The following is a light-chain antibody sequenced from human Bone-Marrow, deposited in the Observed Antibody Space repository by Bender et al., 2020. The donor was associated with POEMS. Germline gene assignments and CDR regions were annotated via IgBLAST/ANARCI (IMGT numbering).Light chain of an antibody. CDR1: SSDVGGYNY. CDR2: DVS. J-gene: IGLJ2*01. V-gene: IGLV2-14*03. Sequence: QSALTQPASVSGSPGQSITISCTGTSSDVGGYNYVSWYQQYPGKAPKLMIYDVSNRPSGVSNRFSGSKSGNTASLTISGLQPEDEADYYCCSYAGSGTLVFGGGTKLTVL. CDR3: CSYAGSGTLV.